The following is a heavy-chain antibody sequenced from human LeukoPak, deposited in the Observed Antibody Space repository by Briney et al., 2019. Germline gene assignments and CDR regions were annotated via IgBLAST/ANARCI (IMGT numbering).Heavy chain of an antibody. D-gene: IGHD5-18*01. J-gene: IGHJ4*02. Sequence: ASVTFSCKASGYTFTSYGISWVRQAPGQGLEWMGWISAYNGNTNYAQKLQGRVTITTDTSTSTAYMELRSLRSDDTAVYYCARDYSYGYWGFDYSRQGTLVTVSS. CDR1: GYTFTSYG. CDR2: ISAYNGNT. CDR3: ARDYSYGYWGFDY. V-gene: IGHV1-18*01.